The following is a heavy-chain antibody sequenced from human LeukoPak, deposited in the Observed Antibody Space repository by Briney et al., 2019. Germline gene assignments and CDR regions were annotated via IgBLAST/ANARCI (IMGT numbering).Heavy chain of an antibody. CDR1: GGSFSDYY. J-gene: IGHJ6*02. V-gene: IGHV4-34*01. Sequence: SETLSLTCAVYGGSFSDYYWSWIRQPPGKGLGWIGEINHGGSTNYNPSLKSRVTLSVDTSKNQFSLKLTSVTAADTAVNYCARDGYSTPDVWGQGTTVTVSS. D-gene: IGHD6-13*01. CDR2: INHGGST. CDR3: ARDGYSTPDV.